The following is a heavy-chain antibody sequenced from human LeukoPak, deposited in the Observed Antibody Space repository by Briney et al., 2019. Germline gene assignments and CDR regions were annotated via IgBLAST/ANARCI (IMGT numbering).Heavy chain of an antibody. D-gene: IGHD5-24*01. CDR3: VKDRWIDY. CDR2: ISSNGDST. J-gene: IGHJ4*02. Sequence: GGSLRLSCSVSGFTFSSYAMHWVRQAPGKGLQYVSSISSNGDSTYCAASVKGRFTISRDNSKSTLYLQMSSLRAEDTAVYYCVKDRWIDYWGQGALVTVSS. V-gene: IGHV3-64D*06. CDR1: GFTFSSYA.